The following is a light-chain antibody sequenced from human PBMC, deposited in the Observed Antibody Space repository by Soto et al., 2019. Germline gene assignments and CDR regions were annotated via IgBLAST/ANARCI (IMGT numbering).Light chain of an antibody. Sequence: EIVMTQSPATLSVSPGERVTLSCRASQSISSNLAWYQKKPGQTTRLLIYGASTRATGIPARFSGSGSGTEFTLTISSLQSEDFSVYYCNLYNGWPWTFGQGTKVEIK. J-gene: IGKJ1*01. CDR1: QSISSN. CDR3: NLYNGWPWT. V-gene: IGKV3-15*01. CDR2: GAS.